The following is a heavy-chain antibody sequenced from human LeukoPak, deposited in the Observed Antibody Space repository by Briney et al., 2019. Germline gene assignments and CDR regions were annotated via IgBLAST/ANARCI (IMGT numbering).Heavy chain of an antibody. D-gene: IGHD3-10*01. Sequence: ASVKVSCKASGYTFTGYGISWVRQAPGQGLEWMGWISAYNGNTNYAQKLQGRVTMTTDTSTSTAYMELRSLRSDDTAVYYCARDRGYYGSGRLYYFDYWGQGTLVTVSS. J-gene: IGHJ4*02. CDR1: GYTFTGYG. CDR2: ISAYNGNT. CDR3: ARDRGYYGSGRLYYFDY. V-gene: IGHV1-18*01.